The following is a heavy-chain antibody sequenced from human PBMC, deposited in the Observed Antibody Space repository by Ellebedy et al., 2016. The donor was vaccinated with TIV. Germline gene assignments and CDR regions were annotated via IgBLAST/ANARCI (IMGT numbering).Heavy chain of an antibody. J-gene: IGHJ6*02. Sequence: GESLKISXAASGFTFSSYSMNWVRQAPGKGLEWVSSISSSSSYIYYADSVKGRFTISRDNAKNTLYLQMNSLRAEDTAVYYCARDGGSGYGMDVWGQGTTVTVSS. CDR1: GFTFSSYS. V-gene: IGHV3-21*01. CDR3: ARDGGSGYGMDV. CDR2: ISSSSSYI. D-gene: IGHD2-15*01.